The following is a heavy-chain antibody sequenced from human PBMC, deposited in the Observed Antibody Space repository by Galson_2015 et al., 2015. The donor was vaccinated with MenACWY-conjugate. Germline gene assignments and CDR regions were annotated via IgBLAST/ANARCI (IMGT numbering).Heavy chain of an antibody. CDR3: ARQSRLWSGYYRLLYYFDY. V-gene: IGHV4-39*01. D-gene: IGHD3-3*01. CDR2: IYYSGST. Sequence: SETLSLTCTVSGGSISSSSYYWGWLRQPPGKGLEWIGSIYYSGSTYYNPSLKSRVTISVDTSKNQFSLKLSSVTAADTAVYYCARQSRLWSGYYRLLYYFDYWGQGTLVTVSS. CDR1: GGSISSSSYY. J-gene: IGHJ4*02.